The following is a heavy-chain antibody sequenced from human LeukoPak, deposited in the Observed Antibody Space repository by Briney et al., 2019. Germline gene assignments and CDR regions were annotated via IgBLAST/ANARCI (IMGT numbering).Heavy chain of an antibody. D-gene: IGHD1-1*01. CDR2: ISIHKGNT. V-gene: IGHV1-18*01. CDR3: AREGPQPNWRGDYFDY. Sequence: ASVKVSCKAYGYTFTGFGISWVRQAPGQGPEWMGWISIHKGNTNSAQKIQDRVTLSRDTSSRTAYMELRSLRSDDTAVYYCAREGPQPNWRGDYFDYWGQGTPITVSS. J-gene: IGHJ4*02. CDR1: GYTFTGFG.